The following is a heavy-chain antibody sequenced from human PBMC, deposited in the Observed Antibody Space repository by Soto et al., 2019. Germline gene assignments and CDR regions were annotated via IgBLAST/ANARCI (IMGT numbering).Heavy chain of an antibody. D-gene: IGHD1-26*01. Sequence: QVQLQQSGAEVKKAGSSVKVSCKASGGTFSGYAISWVREAPGQGLEWMGGIIPIFGTANYAQKFQGRVTITADESTSTAYMELSSLRSEDTAVYYCATPLGRDGFDYWGQGTLVTVSS. V-gene: IGHV1-69*12. CDR3: ATPLGRDGFDY. CDR1: GGTFSGYA. J-gene: IGHJ4*02. CDR2: IIPIFGTA.